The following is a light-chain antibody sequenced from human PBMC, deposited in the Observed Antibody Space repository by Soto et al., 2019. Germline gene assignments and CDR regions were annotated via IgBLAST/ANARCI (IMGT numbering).Light chain of an antibody. CDR1: QDIRRS. CDR2: AAS. J-gene: IGKJ1*01. Sequence: IQLTQSPSSLSASVGDRVTITCRASQDIRRSLAWYQQTPKKAPKLLIYAASTLHSGVPSRFSGSGSGTDFTLTISSLQPEDVATYYCQKYNSAPQTFGQGTKVEIK. V-gene: IGKV1-27*01. CDR3: QKYNSAPQT.